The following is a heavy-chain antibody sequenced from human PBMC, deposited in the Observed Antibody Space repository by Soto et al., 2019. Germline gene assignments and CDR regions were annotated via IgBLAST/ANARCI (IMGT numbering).Heavy chain of an antibody. CDR2: ISYDGSNK. CDR3: ASRVTILGMDV. D-gene: IGHD3-10*01. CDR1: GFTFSGYA. V-gene: IGHV3-30-3*01. J-gene: IGHJ6*02. Sequence: PGGSLRLSCAASGFTFSGYAMHWVRQAPGKGLEWVAVISYDGSNKYYADSVKGRFTISRDNSKNTLYLQMNSLRAEDTAVYYCASRVTILGMDVWGQGTTVTVS.